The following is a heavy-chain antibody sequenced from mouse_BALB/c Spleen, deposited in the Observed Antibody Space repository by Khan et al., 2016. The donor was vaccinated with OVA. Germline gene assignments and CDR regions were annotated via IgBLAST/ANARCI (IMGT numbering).Heavy chain of an antibody. D-gene: IGHD2-2*01. V-gene: IGHV1S81*02. Sequence: QVQLKQSGAELVKPGASVRLSCKASGYTFTSYYLYWVKQRPGQGLEGIGDINPSSGGTNFNEKFKSKATLTVDKSSSTAYIQLNSLTSEDSAVYYCTRSGYGSFAYWGQRTLVTVSA. CDR3: TRSGYGSFAY. CDR2: INPSSGGT. J-gene: IGHJ3*01. CDR1: GYTFTSYY.